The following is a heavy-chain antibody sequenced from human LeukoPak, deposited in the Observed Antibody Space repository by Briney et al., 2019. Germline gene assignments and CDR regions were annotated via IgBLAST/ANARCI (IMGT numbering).Heavy chain of an antibody. CDR1: GFTFDDYA. Sequence: QAGGSLRLSCAASGFTFDDYAMHWVRQAPGKGLEWVSGISWNSGSIGYADSVKGRFTISRDNAKNSLYLQMNSLRAEDTALYYCXKDXXGMIXXVLQDWGQGTLVTVS. D-gene: IGHD3-22*01. J-gene: IGHJ4*02. CDR2: ISWNSGSI. CDR3: XKDXXGMIXXVLQD. V-gene: IGHV3-9*01.